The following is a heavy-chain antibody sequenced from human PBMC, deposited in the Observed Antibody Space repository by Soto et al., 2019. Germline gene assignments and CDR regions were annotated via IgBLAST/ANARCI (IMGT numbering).Heavy chain of an antibody. J-gene: IGHJ3*02. Sequence: QKQLVQSGSEVKKPGASVKVSGKASGYTFTSYDINWVRQVTGQGLEWMGWMNPNSGNTGYAQKFQGRVTMTRNTSISTAYMELGSLRSEDTAVYYCARGGTQWDDAFDIWGQGTMVTVSS. V-gene: IGHV1-8*01. CDR2: MNPNSGNT. CDR1: GYTFTSYD. D-gene: IGHD1-26*01. CDR3: ARGGTQWDDAFDI.